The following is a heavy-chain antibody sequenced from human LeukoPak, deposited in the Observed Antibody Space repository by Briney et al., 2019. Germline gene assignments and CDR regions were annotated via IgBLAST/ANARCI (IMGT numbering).Heavy chain of an antibody. D-gene: IGHD6-19*01. V-gene: IGHV1-58*02. CDR3: ATGSGWYSPDY. J-gene: IGHJ4*02. Sequence: TSVKVSCKASRFTFTSSPMQWVRQARGQRLEWIGWIVVGSGNTNYAQKFQERVTITRDMSTNTAYMELSSLRSEDTAVYYCATGSGWYSPDYWGQGTLVTVSS. CDR2: IVVGSGNT. CDR1: RFTFTSSP.